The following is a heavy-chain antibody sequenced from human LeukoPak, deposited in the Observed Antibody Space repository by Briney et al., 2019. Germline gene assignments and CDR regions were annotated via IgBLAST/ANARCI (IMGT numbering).Heavy chain of an antibody. D-gene: IGHD3-22*01. CDR3: ARDTRRDSSGYYGF. V-gene: IGHV1-69*13. J-gene: IGHJ4*02. Sequence: SVKVSCKASGYTFTGYYMHWVRQAPGQGLEWMGGIIPIFGTANYAQKFQGRVTITADESTSTAYMELSSLRSEDTAVYYCARDTRRDSSGYYGFWGQGTLVTVSS. CDR2: IIPIFGTA. CDR1: GYTFTGYY.